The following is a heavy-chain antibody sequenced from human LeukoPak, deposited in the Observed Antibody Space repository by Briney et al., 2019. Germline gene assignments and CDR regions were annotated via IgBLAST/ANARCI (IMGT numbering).Heavy chain of an antibody. Sequence: PGGSLRLSCAASGFTFSDYYMNWIRQAPGKGLEWVAVISYDGSNKYYADSVKGRFTISRDNSKNTLYLQMNSLRAEDTAVYYCAKDRSYYDSSGSPTFDYWGQGTLVTVSS. V-gene: IGHV3-30*18. CDR3: AKDRSYYDSSGSPTFDY. CDR2: ISYDGSNK. CDR1: GFTFSDYY. D-gene: IGHD3-22*01. J-gene: IGHJ4*02.